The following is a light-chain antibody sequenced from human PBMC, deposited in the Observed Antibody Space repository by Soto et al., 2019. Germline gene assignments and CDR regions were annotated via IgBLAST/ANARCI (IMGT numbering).Light chain of an antibody. Sequence: EIVLTQSPGTLSLSPGERATISCRASQSVSSNYLAWYQQKPGQAPRLLIYGASSRATGIPERFSGSGSGTDFTLTISSVQSEDFAMYYCQQYGSSPWTFGQGTKVDIK. CDR1: QSVSSNY. J-gene: IGKJ1*01. V-gene: IGKV3-20*01. CDR3: QQYGSSPWT. CDR2: GAS.